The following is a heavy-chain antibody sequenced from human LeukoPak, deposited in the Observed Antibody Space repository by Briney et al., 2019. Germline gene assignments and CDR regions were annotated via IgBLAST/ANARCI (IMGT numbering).Heavy chain of an antibody. D-gene: IGHD5/OR15-5a*01. CDR3: ARGVFQGALDY. Sequence: ASVTVSCKASGYTFLGSFLHWVRQAPGQGLEWMGWINTNSGVTSYAQKFQGRVTLTRDTSISTVYMELNSLTSDDTAVYFCARGVFQGALDYWGQGTRVTVSS. CDR1: GYTFLGSF. CDR2: INTNSGVT. J-gene: IGHJ4*02. V-gene: IGHV1-2*02.